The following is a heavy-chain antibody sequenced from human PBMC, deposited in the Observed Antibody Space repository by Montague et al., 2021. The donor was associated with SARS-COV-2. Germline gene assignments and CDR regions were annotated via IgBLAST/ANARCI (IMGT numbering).Heavy chain of an antibody. CDR1: GGSISSPDYY. V-gene: IGHV4-39*01. CDR2: ISYTGRT. CDR3: ARQLPSYCATNKCYPYYIDG. J-gene: IGHJ4*02. Sequence: SETLSLTCTVSGGSISSPDYYWGWIRQSPGKGLEWTGSISYTGRTYYNPSLRSRVSFSMDTSKNHFSLSLSSVTVADTAVYFCARQLPSYCATNKCYPYYIDGWGQGALVTVSS. D-gene: IGHD2-8*01.